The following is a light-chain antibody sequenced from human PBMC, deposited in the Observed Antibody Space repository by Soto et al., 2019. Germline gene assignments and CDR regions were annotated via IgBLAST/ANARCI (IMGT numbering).Light chain of an antibody. CDR2: GAS. CDR3: QQYGGSPLVT. J-gene: IGKJ4*01. CDR1: QSISSGY. Sequence: ETVLTQSPGTLSLSPGERATLSCRASQSISSGYLAWYQQRPGPAPRLLISGASNRATGIPDRFSGSGSGTDFTLTISSLEPEDFAVYYCQQYGGSPLVTFGGWTKVEIK. V-gene: IGKV3-20*01.